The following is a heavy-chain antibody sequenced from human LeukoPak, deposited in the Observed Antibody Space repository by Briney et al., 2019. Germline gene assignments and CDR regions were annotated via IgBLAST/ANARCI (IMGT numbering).Heavy chain of an antibody. CDR3: ARVGSLAAAGTVDY. CDR2: ISSSSSDT. V-gene: IGHV3-11*05. CDR1: GFTFSDYY. J-gene: IGHJ4*02. Sequence: PRGSLRLSCAASGFTFSDYYMSWFRQAPGKGLEWVSYISSSSSDTTYADSVKGRFTISRDNAKNSLYLQMNSLRAEDTAVYYCARVGSLAAAGTVDYWGQGTLVTVSS. D-gene: IGHD6-13*01.